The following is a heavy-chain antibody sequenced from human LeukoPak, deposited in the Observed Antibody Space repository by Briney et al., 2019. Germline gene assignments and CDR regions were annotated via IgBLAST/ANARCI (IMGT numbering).Heavy chain of an antibody. J-gene: IGHJ3*02. CDR1: GFTFDGYG. CDR3: AKDRTYDYGTYDAFDI. D-gene: IGHD4-17*01. Sequence: GGSLRLSCAASGFTFDGYGMHWVRQAPGKGLEWVAVISYDGSNKYYVDSVKGRFTISRDNSKNTLYLQMNSLRPEGTAVYYCAKDRTYDYGTYDAFDIWGPGTMVTVSS. V-gene: IGHV3-30*18. CDR2: ISYDGSNK.